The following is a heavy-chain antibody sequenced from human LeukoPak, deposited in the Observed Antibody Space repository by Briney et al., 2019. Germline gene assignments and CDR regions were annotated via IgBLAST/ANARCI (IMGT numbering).Heavy chain of an antibody. J-gene: IGHJ4*02. CDR2: IYSGGST. CDR1: GFTLSRNY. D-gene: IGHD3-10*01. V-gene: IGHV3-53*01. Sequence: GGSLRLSCAASGFTLSRNYMSWVRQAPGKGLEWVSVIYSGGSTYYPDSVKGRFTISRDNSKNTLYLQMNSLRDEDTALYYCAKYGSGTYYNGLHWGQGTLVTVPS. CDR3: AKYGSGTYYNGLH.